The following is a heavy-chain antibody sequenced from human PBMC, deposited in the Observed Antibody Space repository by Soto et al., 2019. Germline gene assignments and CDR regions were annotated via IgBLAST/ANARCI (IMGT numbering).Heavy chain of an antibody. CDR1: GGSISSYY. V-gene: IGHV4-59*01. CDR2: IYYSGST. J-gene: IGHJ6*04. Sequence: QVQLQESGPGLVKPSETLSLTCTVSGGSISSYYWSWIRQPPGKGLECIGYIYYSGSTNYNPSLKGRDTLSVDTSKNQCSLKLSSVTAADTAVYYCARVFAPHPYDVWGKGTTVTVSS. CDR3: ARVFAPHPYDV.